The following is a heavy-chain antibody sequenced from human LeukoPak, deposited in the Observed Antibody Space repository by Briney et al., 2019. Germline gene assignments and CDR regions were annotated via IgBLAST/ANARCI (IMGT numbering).Heavy chain of an antibody. J-gene: IGHJ3*02. CDR1: GYSISSGYY. CDR2: IYYSGST. CDR3: ARGPPDCSSTSCYAFDAFDI. Sequence: SETLSLTCTVSGYSISSGYYWGWIRQPPGKGLEWIGYIYYSGSTNYNPSLKSRVTISVDTSKNQFSLKLSSVTAADTAVYYCARGPPDCSSTSCYAFDAFDIWGQGTMVTVSS. D-gene: IGHD2-2*01. V-gene: IGHV4-38-2*02.